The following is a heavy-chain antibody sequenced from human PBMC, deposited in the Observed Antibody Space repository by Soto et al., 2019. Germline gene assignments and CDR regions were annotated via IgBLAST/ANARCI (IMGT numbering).Heavy chain of an antibody. CDR3: ARIRSSGWGYYFDY. D-gene: IGHD6-19*01. CDR2: IDWDDDK. V-gene: IGHV2-70*11. J-gene: IGHJ4*02. CDR1: GFSLSTSGMC. Sequence: SGPTLVNPTQALTLTCTFSGFSLSTSGMCVSWIRQPPGKALEWLARIDWDDDKYYSTSLKTRLTISKDTSKNQVVLTMTNMDPVDTATYYCARIRSSGWGYYFDYWGQGTLVTVSS.